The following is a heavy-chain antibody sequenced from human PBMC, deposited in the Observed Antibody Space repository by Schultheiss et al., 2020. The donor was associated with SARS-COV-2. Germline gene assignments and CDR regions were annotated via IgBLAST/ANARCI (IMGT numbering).Heavy chain of an antibody. CDR1: GGSVSSGSYY. D-gene: IGHD6-19*01. CDR2: IYYSGST. V-gene: IGHV4-61*01. CDR3: ARARYSTGRYDY. Sequence: SETLSLTCTVSGGSVSSGSYYWSWIRQPPGKGLEWIGYIYYSGSTNYNPSLKSRVTISVDTSKNQFSLKLSSVTAADTAVYYCARARYSTGRYDYWGQGTLVTVSS. J-gene: IGHJ4*02.